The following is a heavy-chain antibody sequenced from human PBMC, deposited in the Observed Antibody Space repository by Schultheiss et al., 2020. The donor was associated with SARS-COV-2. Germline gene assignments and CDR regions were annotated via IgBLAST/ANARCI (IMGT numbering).Heavy chain of an antibody. Sequence: GGSLRLSCAASGFTFSSYGMFWVRQTPGKGLEWVSGISGSGGATYYADSVTGRFIISRDNSKNTLYLQMNSLRAEDTAVYYCAKEFSAEMATITAHYYYGMDVWGQGTTVTVSS. CDR2: ISGSGGAT. D-gene: IGHD5-24*01. J-gene: IGHJ6*02. CDR3: AKEFSAEMATITAHYYYGMDV. CDR1: GFTFSSYG. V-gene: IGHV3-23*01.